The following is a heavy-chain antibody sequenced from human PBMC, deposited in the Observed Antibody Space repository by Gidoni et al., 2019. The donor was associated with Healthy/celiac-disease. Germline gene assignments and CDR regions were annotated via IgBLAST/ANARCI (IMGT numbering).Heavy chain of an antibody. CDR2: IRSKAYGGTT. J-gene: IGHJ2*01. CDR3: TRVSNYYDSSYWYFDL. CDR1: GFTFGDYA. V-gene: IGHV3-49*03. Sequence: EVQLVESGGGLVQPGRSLSLSCTASGFTFGDYAMSWFRQAPGKGLEWVGLIRSKAYGGTTEYAASVKGRFTISRDDSKSIAYLQMNSLKTEDTAVYYCTRVSNYYDSSYWYFDLWGRGTLVTVSS. D-gene: IGHD3-22*01.